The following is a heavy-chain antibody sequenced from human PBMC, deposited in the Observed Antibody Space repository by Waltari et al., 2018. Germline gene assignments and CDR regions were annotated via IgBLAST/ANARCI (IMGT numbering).Heavy chain of an antibody. CDR3: ARWVGYGDLYYFDY. CDR1: GYSISSGYY. CDR2: IYQSGST. V-gene: IGHV4-38-2*01. D-gene: IGHD4-17*01. Sequence: QVQLQESGPGLVKPSETLSLTCAVSGYSISSGYYWGWIRQPPGKGLGWIGSIYQSGSTYYNPSLKSRVTRSVDTSKNQFSLKLSSVTAADTAVYYCARWVGYGDLYYFDYWGQGTLVTVSS. J-gene: IGHJ4*02.